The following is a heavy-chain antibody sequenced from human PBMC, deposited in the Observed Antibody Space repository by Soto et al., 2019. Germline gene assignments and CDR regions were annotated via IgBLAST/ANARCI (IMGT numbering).Heavy chain of an antibody. V-gene: IGHV3-30*03. Sequence: GGPLRLSCPVSGFPVRPNGMNWVRQAPGKGLEWVAVISRDGGTKYYADSVKGRFTISRDNSRNTLFLEMNSLRGDDMAVYYCTGEVASGYWGQGTLVTVS. CDR3: TGEVASGY. D-gene: IGHD2-8*02. CDR1: GFPVRPNG. J-gene: IGHJ4*02. CDR2: ISRDGGTK.